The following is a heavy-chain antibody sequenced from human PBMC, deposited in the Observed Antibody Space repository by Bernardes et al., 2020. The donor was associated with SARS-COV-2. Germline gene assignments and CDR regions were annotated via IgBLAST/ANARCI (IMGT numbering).Heavy chain of an antibody. V-gene: IGHV3-7*03. CDR1: GFSFGGPW. D-gene: IGHD2-2*01. CDR2: IGQDGRDP. J-gene: IGHJ4*02. Sequence: GWSLRLSCAASGFSFGGPWMTWVRQLPGKGLAWVANIGQDGRDPRYLKSVEGRFTISRDNSKKTLYLQMDGLRAEDTALYFCVRDEYIVVGPAAGVFASWGRGTLVTVSS. CDR3: VRDEYIVVGPAAGVFAS.